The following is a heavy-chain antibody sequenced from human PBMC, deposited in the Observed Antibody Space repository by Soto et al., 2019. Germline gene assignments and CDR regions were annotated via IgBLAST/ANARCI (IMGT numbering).Heavy chain of an antibody. CDR3: ARDWLSRTVDY. J-gene: IGHJ4*02. CDR1: GFTFSSYG. D-gene: IGHD5-12*01. CDR2: KWYDGRNT. V-gene: IGHV3-33*01. Sequence: QVQLVESGGGVVQPGRSLRLSCAASGFTFSSYGMHWVRQAPGKGLEWVVVKWYDGRNTYYADSVKGRFTISRDDSKNTVYLQMNSLRVEDTAVYYCARDWLSRTVDYWGQGTLVTVSS.